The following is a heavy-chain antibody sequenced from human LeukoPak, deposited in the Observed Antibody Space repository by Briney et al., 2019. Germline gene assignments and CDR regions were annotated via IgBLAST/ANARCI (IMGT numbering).Heavy chain of an antibody. Sequence: GGSLRLSCAASGFTFSDWFVSWIRQAPGTGLEWVSYISNSGNTIYYADSVEGRFTISRDNAKNSLYLQMNSLRAEDTAVYYCASSSGWRPHDAFDIWGQGTMVTVSS. D-gene: IGHD6-19*01. V-gene: IGHV3-11*01. J-gene: IGHJ3*02. CDR1: GFTFSDWF. CDR2: ISNSGNTI. CDR3: ASSSGWRPHDAFDI.